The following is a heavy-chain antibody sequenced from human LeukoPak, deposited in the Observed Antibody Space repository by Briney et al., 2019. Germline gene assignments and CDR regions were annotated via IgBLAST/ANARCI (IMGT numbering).Heavy chain of an antibody. CDR2: IYYSGST. CDR1: GGSISSSSYY. CDR3: ARGCDDGVGFLADWLDP. V-gene: IGHV4-39*07. D-gene: IGHD2-8*01. J-gene: IGHJ5*02. Sequence: SETLSLTCTVSGGSISSSSYYWGWIRQPPGKGLEWIGSIYYSGSTYYNPSLKSRVTISVDKSKNQFSLILTSVTAADTAVYYCARGCDDGVGFLADWLDPWGQGTLVTVSS.